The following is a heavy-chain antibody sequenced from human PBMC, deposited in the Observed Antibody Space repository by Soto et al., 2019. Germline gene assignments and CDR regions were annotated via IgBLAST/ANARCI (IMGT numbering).Heavy chain of an antibody. V-gene: IGHV2-70*04. CDR2: IDWDDDK. Sequence: ESGPTLVNPTQTLTLTCTFSGFSLSTSGMRVSWIRQPPGKALEWLARIDWDDDKFYSTSLKTRLTISKDTSKNQVVLTMTNMDPVDTATYYCARHTRWVGASHDAFEIWGQGTMVTVSS. D-gene: IGHD1-26*01. CDR3: ARHTRWVGASHDAFEI. J-gene: IGHJ3*02. CDR1: GFSLSTSGMR.